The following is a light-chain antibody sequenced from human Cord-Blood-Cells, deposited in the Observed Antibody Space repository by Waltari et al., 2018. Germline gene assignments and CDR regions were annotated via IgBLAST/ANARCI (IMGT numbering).Light chain of an antibody. CDR3: QQYNNWPRT. V-gene: IGKV3-15*01. J-gene: IGKJ1*01. Sequence: EIVMQQSPATLSVSPGERATLSCRASQSVSSNLAWYQQKPGQAPRLLIYGASTRAPGIPARFSGSGCGTEFTLTISSLHSEDFAVYYCQQYNNWPRTFGQGTKVEIK. CDR2: GAS. CDR1: QSVSSN.